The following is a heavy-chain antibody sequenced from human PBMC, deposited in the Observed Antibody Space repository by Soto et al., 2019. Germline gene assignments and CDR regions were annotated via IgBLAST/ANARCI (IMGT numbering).Heavy chain of an antibody. Sequence: EVQLLESGGGLVQPGGSLRLTCAASGFTFSSYAISWIRLSPGKGLEWVSVISGGGHNTYYTPSVKGRFTISRDDFKTTLYLQMTTLRTEDTAMYCCANLRDFVVLPAGILDYWGPGTLVTVSS. CDR1: GFTFSSYA. V-gene: IGHV3-23*01. D-gene: IGHD2-8*01. J-gene: IGHJ4*02. CDR2: ISGGGHNT. CDR3: ANLRDFVVLPAGILDY.